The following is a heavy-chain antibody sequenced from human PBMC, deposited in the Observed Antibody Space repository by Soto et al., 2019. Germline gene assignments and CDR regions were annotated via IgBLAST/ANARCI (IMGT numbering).Heavy chain of an antibody. CDR2: ISSSGSTK. CDR3: AREITD. CDR1: GFTFSDY. J-gene: IGHJ4*02. V-gene: IGHV3-11*01. Sequence: QVQLVESGGGLVKPGGSLRLSCVASGFTFSDYMSWIRQAPGKGLEWVSYISSSGSTKYYADSVKGRFTISRDNAKNSLYLQMNSLRAEDTAVYYCAREITDWGQGTQVTVSS.